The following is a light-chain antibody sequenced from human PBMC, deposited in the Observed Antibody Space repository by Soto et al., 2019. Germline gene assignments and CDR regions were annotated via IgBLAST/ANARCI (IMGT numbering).Light chain of an antibody. CDR1: QSVGVY. V-gene: IGKV3-11*01. J-gene: IGKJ1*01. CDR3: QQRSNSWT. CDR2: DAS. Sequence: DIVLTQSPATLSLSPGEGAALSCRASQSVGVYLAWYQQKHGQAPRLLIYDASNRATGIPARLSGSGSGTDFTLAISSLEREDFAVYYCQQRSNSWTFGQGTKVEIK.